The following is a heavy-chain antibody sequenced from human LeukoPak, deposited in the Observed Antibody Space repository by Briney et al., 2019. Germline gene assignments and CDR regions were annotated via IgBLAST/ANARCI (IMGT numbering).Heavy chain of an antibody. Sequence: PGGSLRLSCAASGFSFSNYWMSWVRQAPGKGLEWVANIKQDGSEKYYVDSVKGRFTISRNNAKNSLYLQMNSLRAEDTAVYYCSLYGSGSYSPSAFDYWGQGTPVTVSS. V-gene: IGHV3-7*01. CDR2: IKQDGSEK. J-gene: IGHJ4*02. D-gene: IGHD3-10*01. CDR3: SLYGSGSYSPSAFDY. CDR1: GFSFSNYW.